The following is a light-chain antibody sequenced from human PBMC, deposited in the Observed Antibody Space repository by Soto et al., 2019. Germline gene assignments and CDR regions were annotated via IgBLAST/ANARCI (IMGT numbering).Light chain of an antibody. CDR2: GAS. V-gene: IGKV3-15*01. CDR1: QSVSSN. Sequence: EIVMTQSPATLSVSPVERATLSCRASQSVSSNLAWYQQKPGQAPRLLIYGASTRATGIPARFSGSGSGTEFTLTISSLQSEDCAVYYCQQYNNWPWTFGQGTKVDIK. CDR3: QQYNNWPWT. J-gene: IGKJ1*01.